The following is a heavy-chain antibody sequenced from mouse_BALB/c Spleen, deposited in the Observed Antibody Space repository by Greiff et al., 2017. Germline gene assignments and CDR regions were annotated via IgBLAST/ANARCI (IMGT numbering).Heavy chain of an antibody. J-gene: IGHJ2*01. D-gene: IGHD2-1*01. CDR2: ISSGGGNT. V-gene: IGHV5-9*03. CDR3: ARYGNYYFDY. Sequence: EVKLMESGGGLVKPGGSLKLSCAASGFTFSSYTMSWVRQTPEKRLEWVATISSGGGNTYYPDSVKGRFTISRDNAKNNLYLQMSSLRSEDTALYYCARYGNYYFDYWGQGTTLTVSS. CDR1: GFTFSSYT.